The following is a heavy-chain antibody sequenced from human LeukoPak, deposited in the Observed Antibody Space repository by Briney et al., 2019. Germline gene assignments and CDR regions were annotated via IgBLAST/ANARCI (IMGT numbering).Heavy chain of an antibody. J-gene: IGHJ6*03. CDR1: GYTFTGYY. V-gene: IGHV1-2*02. CDR2: INPNSGGT. CDR3: ATNPSDLYYYYYMDV. Sequence: ASVKVSCKASGYTFTGYYMHWVRQAPGQGLEWMGWINPNSGGTNYAQKFQGRVTMTRDTSISTAYRELSRLRSDDTAVYYCATNPSDLYYYYYMDVWGKGTTVTISS.